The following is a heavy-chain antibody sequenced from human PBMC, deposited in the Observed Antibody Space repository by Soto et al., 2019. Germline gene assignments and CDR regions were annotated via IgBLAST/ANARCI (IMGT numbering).Heavy chain of an antibody. CDR2: ISYDGRGK. V-gene: IGHV3-30*04. Sequence: QVQLVESGGGVVQPGRSLRLSCAASGFTFSSYAMHWVRQAPGTGLEWVAVISYDGRGKYYPDSVKGRFTIYRDNSKNTLYLQMNSLRAEDTAVYYCARSAGGSYPQYDYWGQGPLVTVSS. CDR1: GFTFSSYA. J-gene: IGHJ4*02. CDR3: ARSAGGSYPQYDY. D-gene: IGHD1-26*01.